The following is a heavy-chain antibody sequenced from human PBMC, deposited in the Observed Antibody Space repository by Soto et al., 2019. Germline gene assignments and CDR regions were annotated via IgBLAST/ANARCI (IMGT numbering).Heavy chain of an antibody. D-gene: IGHD1-26*01. V-gene: IGHV3-15*01. Sequence: GGSLRLSCAASGFICSKAWMSWVRQAPGKGLEWVGRIKSKTDGGTAEYAAPGKGRFTISRDDSKNMVSLQMNSLKTEDTAVYYCTTHTMCSFLISYPSYSGIDLCCQAPLVTVS. CDR1: GFICSKAW. CDR2: IKSKTDGGTA. J-gene: IGHJ6*02. CDR3: TTHTMCSFLISYPSYSGIDL.